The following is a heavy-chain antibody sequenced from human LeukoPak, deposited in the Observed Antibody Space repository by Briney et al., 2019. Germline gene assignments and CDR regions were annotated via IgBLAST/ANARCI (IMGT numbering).Heavy chain of an antibody. CDR2: ISGSGDTT. J-gene: IGHJ4*02. V-gene: IGHV3-23*01. Sequence: PGGSLRLSCTASRFTFSTCAMSWVRQAPGKGLEWVSSISGSGDTTYYTGSVKGRFTISRDNSKNALYLQMGSLRAEDTAVYYCAKSQRNDQQVVQRIDYWGQGTLVTVSS. CDR1: RFTFSTCA. D-gene: IGHD2-2*01. CDR3: AKSQRNDQQVVQRIDY.